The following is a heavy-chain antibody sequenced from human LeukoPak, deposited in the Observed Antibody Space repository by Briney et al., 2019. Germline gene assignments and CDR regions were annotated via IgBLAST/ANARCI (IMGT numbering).Heavy chain of an antibody. CDR1: GFTFSSYS. J-gene: IGHJ6*02. CDR2: ISSSSSYI. D-gene: IGHD2-15*01. CDR3: ARDPTDIVVVGTLGYYGMDV. Sequence: PGGSLRLSCAASGFTFSSYSMNWVRQAPGKGLEWVSSISSSSSYIYYADSVKGRFTISRDNAKNSLYLQMNSLRAEDTAVYYCARDPTDIVVVGTLGYYGMDVWGQGTTVTVSS. V-gene: IGHV3-21*01.